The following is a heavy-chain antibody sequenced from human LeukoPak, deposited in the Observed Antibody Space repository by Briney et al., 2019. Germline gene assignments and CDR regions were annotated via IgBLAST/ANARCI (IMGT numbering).Heavy chain of an antibody. CDR3: ARHKSMTWFDP. CDR1: GGSISSYY. Sequence: SETLSLTCSVSGGSISSYYWSWIRQPPGKGLEWIGYIYYNGNTDYNPTLTSRVTISVDTSKNQFSLRLSSVTAADTAIYYCARHKSMTWFDPWGQGTLVTVSS. J-gene: IGHJ5*02. V-gene: IGHV4-59*08. CDR2: IYYNGNT.